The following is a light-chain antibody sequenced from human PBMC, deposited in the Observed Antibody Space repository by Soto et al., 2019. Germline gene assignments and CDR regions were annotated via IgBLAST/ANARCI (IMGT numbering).Light chain of an antibody. CDR3: QQRSNWPPRIT. J-gene: IGKJ4*01. CDR2: GAS. CDR1: RTINTY. Sequence: DVRMTQSPSSLSASVGDTITITCRASRTINTYLNWFQQKPGEPPRLLIYGASTLHDGVPSRFSGSGSGADFTLTISSLEPEDSAVYYCQQRSNWPPRITFGGGTKVEIK. V-gene: IGKV1-39*01.